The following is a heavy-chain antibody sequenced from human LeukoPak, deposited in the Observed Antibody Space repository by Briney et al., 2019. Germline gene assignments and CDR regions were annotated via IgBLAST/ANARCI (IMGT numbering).Heavy chain of an antibody. CDR3: ARGRDYYGSGSYYNDFDY. J-gene: IGHJ4*02. CDR2: SYYSGST. Sequence: PSETLSLTCAVSGGSIGSGGYSWSWIRQPPGKGLEWIGYSYYSGSTYYNPSLKSRVTISVDTSKNQFSPKLSSVTAADTAVYYCARGRDYYGSGSYYNDFDYWGQGTLVTVSS. D-gene: IGHD3-10*01. CDR1: GGSIGSGGYS. V-gene: IGHV4-30-4*07.